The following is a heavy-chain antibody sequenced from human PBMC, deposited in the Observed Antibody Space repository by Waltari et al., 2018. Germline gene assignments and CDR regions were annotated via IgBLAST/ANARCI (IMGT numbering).Heavy chain of an antibody. J-gene: IGHJ2*01. D-gene: IGHD3-22*01. V-gene: IGHV1-69*15. CDR3: ARDPIRPNYYDSSGYYYARTYWYFDL. CDR2: NIPIFGTA. Sequence: SVKVSCKASGGTFSSYAISWVRQAPGQGLEWMGRNIPIFGTANYAQKFQGRVTITADESTSTAYMELSSLRSEDTAVYYCARDPIRPNYYDSSGYYYARTYWYFDLWGRGTLVTVSS. CDR1: GGTFSSYA.